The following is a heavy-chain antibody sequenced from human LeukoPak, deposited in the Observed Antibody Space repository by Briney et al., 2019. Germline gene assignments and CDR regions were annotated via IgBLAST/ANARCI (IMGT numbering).Heavy chain of an antibody. CDR3: ATALHGGYFDY. CDR2: ISAYNGNT. D-gene: IGHD3-16*01. V-gene: IGHV1-18*01. J-gene: IGHJ4*02. Sequence: ASVKVSCKASGYTFTSYGISWVRQAPGQGLEWMGWISAYNGNTNYAQKLQGRVTMTEDTSTDTAYMELSSLRSEDTAVYYCATALHGGYFDYWGQGTLVTVSS. CDR1: GYTFTSYG.